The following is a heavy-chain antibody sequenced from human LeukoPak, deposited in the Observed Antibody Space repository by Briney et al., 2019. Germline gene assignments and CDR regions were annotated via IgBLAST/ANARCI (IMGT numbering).Heavy chain of an antibody. J-gene: IGHJ4*02. Sequence: SETLSLTCTVSGGSISSGSYYWSWIRQPAGKGLEWIGRIYTSGSTNYNPSLKSRVTISVDTSKNQFSLKLSSVTAADTAVYYCAREKLRGGVDYWGQGTLVTVSS. V-gene: IGHV4-61*02. CDR3: AREKLRGGVDY. CDR2: IYTSGST. CDR1: GGSISSGSYY. D-gene: IGHD1-1*01.